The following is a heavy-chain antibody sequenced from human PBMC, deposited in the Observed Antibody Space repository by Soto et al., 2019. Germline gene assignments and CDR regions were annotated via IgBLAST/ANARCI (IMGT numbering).Heavy chain of an antibody. CDR1: GVSITSDY. CDR2: IHYTGTN. V-gene: IGHV4-59*01. CDR3: ARGFYDSGGHSAPFDY. Sequence: SETLSLTCTVSGVSITSDYWSWIRQPPGQGLEWIGYIHYTGTNNYNPSLKSRVTISLDTSRSQFSLRLTSVTAADTAMYYCARGFYDSGGHSAPFDYWGQGFLVTVSS. D-gene: IGHD3-22*01. J-gene: IGHJ4*02.